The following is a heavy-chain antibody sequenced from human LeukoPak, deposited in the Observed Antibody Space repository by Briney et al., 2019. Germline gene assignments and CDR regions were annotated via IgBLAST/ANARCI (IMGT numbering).Heavy chain of an antibody. D-gene: IGHD7-27*01. J-gene: IGHJ3*02. V-gene: IGHV3-23*01. CDR2: ISGGST. CDR3: AKVWGTGRRIDAFDI. Sequence: GGSLRLSCAASGLTFSSYAMSWVRQAPGKGLEWVSAISGGSTYYADSVKGRFTISRDNSKNTLYLQMNSLRAEDTAVYYCAKVWGTGRRIDAFDIWGQGTMVTVSS. CDR1: GLTFSSYA.